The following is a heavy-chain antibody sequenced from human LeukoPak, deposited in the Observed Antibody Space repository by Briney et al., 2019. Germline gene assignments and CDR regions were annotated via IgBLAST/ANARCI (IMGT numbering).Heavy chain of an antibody. V-gene: IGHV3-30-3*01. CDR3: AKDPPITMIVLPPSSY. Sequence: PGRSLRLSCAASGFTFSSYAMHWVRQAPGKGLEWVAVISYDGSNKYYADSVKGRFTISRDNSKNTLYLQMNSLRAEDTAVYYCAKDPPITMIVLPPSSYWGQGTLVTVSS. CDR2: ISYDGSNK. CDR1: GFTFSSYA. J-gene: IGHJ4*02. D-gene: IGHD3-22*01.